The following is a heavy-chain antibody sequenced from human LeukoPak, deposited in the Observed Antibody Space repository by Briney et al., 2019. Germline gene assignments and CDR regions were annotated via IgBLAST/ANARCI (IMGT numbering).Heavy chain of an antibody. CDR1: GGTFSSYA. CDR2: ISAYNGNT. V-gene: IGHV1-18*01. Sequence: GSSVKVSCKASGGTFSSYAISWVRQAPGQGPEWMGWISAYNGNTNYAQKLQGRVTMTTDTSTSTAYMELRSLRSDDTAVYYCARDQSRFDYWGQGTLVTVSS. CDR3: ARDQSRFDY. J-gene: IGHJ4*02.